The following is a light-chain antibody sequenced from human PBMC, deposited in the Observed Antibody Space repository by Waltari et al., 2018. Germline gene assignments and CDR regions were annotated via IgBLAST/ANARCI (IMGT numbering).Light chain of an antibody. J-gene: IGLJ2*01. CDR1: GSNIGHNY. V-gene: IGLV1-51*01. CDR3: GTWDTSLSKV. Sequence: QSVLTQPPSVSAAPGQKVTIPCSGTGSNIGHNYVSWYQQFPGPAPKLLIFDNNKRPSGIPGRFSGSKSGTSATLVITGLQTGDEADYYCGTWDTSLSKVFGGGTKLTVL. CDR2: DNN.